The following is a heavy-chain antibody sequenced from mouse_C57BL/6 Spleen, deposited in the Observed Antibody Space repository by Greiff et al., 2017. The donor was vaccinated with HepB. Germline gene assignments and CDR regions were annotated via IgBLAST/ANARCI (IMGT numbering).Heavy chain of an antibody. J-gene: IGHJ3*01. CDR3: ARDGYYPFAY. D-gene: IGHD2-3*01. Sequence: EVKLMESGPGMVKPSQSLSLTCTVTGYSITSGYDWHWIRHFPGNKLEWMGYISYSGSTNYNPSLKSRIPITHDTSKNHFFLKLNSVTTEDTATYYCARDGYYPFAYWGQGTLVTVSA. V-gene: IGHV3-1*01. CDR1: GYSITSGYD. CDR2: ISYSGST.